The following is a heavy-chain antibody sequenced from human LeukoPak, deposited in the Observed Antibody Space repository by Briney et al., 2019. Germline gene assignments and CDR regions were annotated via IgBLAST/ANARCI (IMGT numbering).Heavy chain of an antibody. CDR1: GFTFSSYS. J-gene: IGHJ4*02. Sequence: GGSLRLSCAASGFTFSSYSMNWVRQAPGKGLEWVSFISSSSSYIYYADSVKGRFTISRDNAKNSLYLQMNSLRAEDTAVYYCARDSARYCSGGSCPQGDYWGQGTLVTVSS. V-gene: IGHV3-21*01. D-gene: IGHD2-15*01. CDR2: ISSSSSYI. CDR3: ARDSARYCSGGSCPQGDY.